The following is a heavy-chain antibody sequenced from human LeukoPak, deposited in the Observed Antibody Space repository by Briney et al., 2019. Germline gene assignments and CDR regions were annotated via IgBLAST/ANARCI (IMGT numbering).Heavy chain of an antibody. CDR2: ISYDGSNK. Sequence: PGGSLRLSCAASGFTFSSYAMHWVRQAPGKGLEWVAVISYDGSNKYYADSVKGRFTISRDNSKNTLYLQMNSLRAEDTAVYYCARDGYGDYRDHKYYFDYWGQGTLVTVSS. CDR3: ARDGYGDYRDHKYYFDY. V-gene: IGHV3-30-3*01. D-gene: IGHD4-17*01. CDR1: GFTFSSYA. J-gene: IGHJ4*02.